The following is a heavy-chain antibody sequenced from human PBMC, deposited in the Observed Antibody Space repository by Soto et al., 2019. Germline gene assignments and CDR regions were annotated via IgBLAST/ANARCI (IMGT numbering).Heavy chain of an antibody. CDR1: GYTFINFD. D-gene: IGHD6-13*01. CDR2: MNPGSGKT. J-gene: IGHJ5*02. Sequence: ASVKVSCKASGYTFINFDISWVRQAAGQGLEWLGWMNPGSGKTGYASKFQGRVAMTRDASTGTSHLDLSGLTSDDTAVYYCARMASAGTLNWFDPWGPGTLVTVSS. CDR3: ARMASAGTLNWFDP. V-gene: IGHV1-8*02.